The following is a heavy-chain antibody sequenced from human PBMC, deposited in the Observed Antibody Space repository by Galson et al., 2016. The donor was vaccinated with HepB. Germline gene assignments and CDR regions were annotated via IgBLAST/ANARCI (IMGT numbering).Heavy chain of an antibody. J-gene: IGHJ4*02. CDR3: AGATHGNTWFDY. Sequence: QSGAEVKKPGESLKISCQAFGYRSTNYWIGWVRQMPGTGLEWLGLIYFGGFETRYSPSFQGRVIVSADRSINTAYLQWGSLEASDTAIYYCAGATHGNTWFDYWGPGNPGHRLF. CDR2: IYFGGFET. D-gene: IGHD4/OR15-4a*01. CDR1: GYRSTNYW. V-gene: IGHV5-51*01.